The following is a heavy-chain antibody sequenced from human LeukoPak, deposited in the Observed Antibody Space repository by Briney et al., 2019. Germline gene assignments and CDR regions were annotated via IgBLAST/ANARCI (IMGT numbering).Heavy chain of an antibody. CDR2: IYYSGST. CDR3: ARDTRFLEWLFNYSNWFDP. CDR1: GGSISSSSYY. J-gene: IGHJ5*02. D-gene: IGHD3-3*01. Sequence: PSETLSLTCTVSGGSISSSSYYWGWIRQPPGRGLEWIGSIYYSGSTYYNPSLKSRVTISVDTSKNQFSLKLSSVTATDTAVYYCARDTRFLEWLFNYSNWFDPWGQGTLVTVSS. V-gene: IGHV4-39*07.